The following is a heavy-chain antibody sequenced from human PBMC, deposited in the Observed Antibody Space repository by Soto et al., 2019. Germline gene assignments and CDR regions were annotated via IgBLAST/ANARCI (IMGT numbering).Heavy chain of an antibody. J-gene: IGHJ2*01. CDR2: IFDSGST. Sequence: PSETLSLTCTVSGGSISGGVHSWSWIRQPPGKGLEWIGHIFDSGSTYYNPSLKSRLTISVDTSKNQFSLRLSSVTAADTAVYYCARVIMPLTTAWYFDLCGRGTLLTVSS. CDR3: ARVIMPLTTAWYFDL. D-gene: IGHD4-17*01. V-gene: IGHV4-30-4*01. CDR1: GGSISGGVHS.